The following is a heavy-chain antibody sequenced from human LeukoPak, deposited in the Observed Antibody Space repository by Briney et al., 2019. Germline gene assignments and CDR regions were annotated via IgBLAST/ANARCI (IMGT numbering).Heavy chain of an antibody. D-gene: IGHD3-16*01. CDR3: ARDLFDDYSLDY. CDR2: ISSSSSII. J-gene: IGHJ4*02. CDR1: GFTFSSYS. Sequence: PGGSLRLSCAASGFTFSSYSMNRVRQAPGKGLEWVSSISSSSSIIYYADSVKGRFTISRDNAKNSLYLQMNSLRAEDTAVYYCARDLFDDYSLDYWGQGTLVTVSS. V-gene: IGHV3-21*01.